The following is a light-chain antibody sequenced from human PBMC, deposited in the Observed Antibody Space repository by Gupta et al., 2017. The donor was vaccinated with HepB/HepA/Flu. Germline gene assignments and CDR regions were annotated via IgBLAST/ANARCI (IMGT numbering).Light chain of an antibody. J-gene: IGLJ3*02. Sequence: QSVLTQPVSVSGSPGQSITISCAGTTSDIGGYNYVSWYQHHPAKAPKLIIYDVTNRPSGVSNRFSGSKSGNTASLTISGLQAEDESYYYCSSYTNTNTWLFGGGTRLTVL. V-gene: IGLV2-14*03. CDR2: DVT. CDR1: TSDIGGYNY. CDR3: SSYTNTNTWL.